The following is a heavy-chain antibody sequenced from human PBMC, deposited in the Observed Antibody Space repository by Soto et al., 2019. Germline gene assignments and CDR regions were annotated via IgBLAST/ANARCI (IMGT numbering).Heavy chain of an antibody. CDR3: ASYGSGSYYNGYYFDY. J-gene: IGHJ4*02. Sequence: QVQLQQWGAGLLKPSETLSLTCAVYGGSFSAYYWRWIRQSPGKGLEWIGEIHHSGSTNYKPSLKSRVTISLDTSKNQFSLELRSVTAADTAVYYCASYGSGSYYNGYYFDYWGQGTLVTVSS. V-gene: IGHV4-34*01. CDR1: GGSFSAYY. CDR2: IHHSGST. D-gene: IGHD3-10*01.